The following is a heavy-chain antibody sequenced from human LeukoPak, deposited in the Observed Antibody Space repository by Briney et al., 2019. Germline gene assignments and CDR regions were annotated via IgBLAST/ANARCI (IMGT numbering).Heavy chain of an antibody. CDR3: ARGTRAVAALYDAFDI. Sequence: QPGRSLRLSCAASGFTFSSYGMHWVRQAPGKGLEWVAVIWYDGSNKYYADSVKGRFTISRDNSKNTLSLQMNSLRAEDTAVYYCARGTRAVAALYDAFDIWGQGTMVTVSS. V-gene: IGHV3-33*01. CDR1: GFTFSSYG. J-gene: IGHJ3*02. D-gene: IGHD6-19*01. CDR2: IWYDGSNK.